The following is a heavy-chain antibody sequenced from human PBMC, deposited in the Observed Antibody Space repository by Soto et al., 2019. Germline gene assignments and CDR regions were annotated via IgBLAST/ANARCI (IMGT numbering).Heavy chain of an antibody. CDR3: ARRDYAIDS. Sequence: PSETLSLTCAVSGGSISSGGYSWSWIRQPPGKGLEWIGYIYHSGSTYYNPSLKSRVTISVDRSKNQFSLKLSSVTAADTAVYYCARRDYAIDSWGRGNMVTVSS. V-gene: IGHV4-30-2*01. D-gene: IGHD4-17*01. CDR1: GGSISSGGYS. CDR2: IYHSGST. J-gene: IGHJ4*02.